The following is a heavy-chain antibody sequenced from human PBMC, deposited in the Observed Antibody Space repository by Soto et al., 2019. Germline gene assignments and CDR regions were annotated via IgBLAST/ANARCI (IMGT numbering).Heavy chain of an antibody. CDR2: INAGNGNK. CDR1: GYTCSNYG. J-gene: IGHJ5*02. Sequence: ASVKFSCKTSGYTCSNYGITWLRQAPGQRLEWMGLINAGNGNKKYSQKFQGRVTITRDTSASTAYMELSSLRSEDTAVYYCARDSDGYDYVWGGYRGRWFDPWGQGTLVTVSS. D-gene: IGHD3-16*02. V-gene: IGHV1-3*01. CDR3: ARDSDGYDYVWGGYRGRWFDP.